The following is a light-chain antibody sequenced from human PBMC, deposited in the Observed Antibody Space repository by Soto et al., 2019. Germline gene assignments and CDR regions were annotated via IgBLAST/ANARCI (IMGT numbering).Light chain of an antibody. J-gene: IGKJ2*01. V-gene: IGKV3-20*01. CDR1: QSVSSSY. CDR2: GAS. Sequence: EIVLTQSPGTLSLSPGETATLSCRASQSVSSSYLAWYQQKPGQAPRPLIYGASSRATGIPDRFSGSGSGTDFTLTISRLAPEDFAVYYCLQYGSSPYTFGQGTKLEIK. CDR3: LQYGSSPYT.